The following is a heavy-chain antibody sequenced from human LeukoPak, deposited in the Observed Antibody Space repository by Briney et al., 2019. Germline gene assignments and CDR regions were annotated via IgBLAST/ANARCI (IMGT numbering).Heavy chain of an antibody. CDR1: GYTFTSYD. J-gene: IGHJ6*03. CDR3: ARGYCSSTSCYLYYYYMDV. CDR2: MNPNSGNT. D-gene: IGHD2-2*01. V-gene: IGHV1-8*01. Sequence: ASVKVSCKASGYTFTSYDINWVRQATGRGLEWMGWMNPNSGNTGYAQKFQGRVTMTRNTSISTAYMELSSLRSEDTAVYYCARGYCSSTSCYLYYYYMDVWGKGTTVTVSS.